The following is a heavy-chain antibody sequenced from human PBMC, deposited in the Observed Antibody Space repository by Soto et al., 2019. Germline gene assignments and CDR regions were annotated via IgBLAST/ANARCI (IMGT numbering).Heavy chain of an antibody. Sequence: SETLSLTCAVYGGSFSGYYWSWIRQPPGKGLEWIGEINHSGSTNYNPSLKSRVTISVDTSKNQFSLKLSSVTAADTAVYYCARSLAARPIYGMDVWGQGTTVTVSS. D-gene: IGHD6-6*01. CDR2: INHSGST. CDR3: ARSLAARPIYGMDV. CDR1: GGSFSGYY. J-gene: IGHJ6*02. V-gene: IGHV4-34*01.